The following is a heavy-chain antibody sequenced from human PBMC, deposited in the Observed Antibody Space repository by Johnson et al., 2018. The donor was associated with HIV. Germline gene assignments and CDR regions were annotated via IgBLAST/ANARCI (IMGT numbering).Heavy chain of an antibody. Sequence: SWVRQAPGKGLEWVSLISWDGGTIYYADSVKGRFTISRDNSKNTLYLQMNSLRAEDTAVYYFARDSNRYAFDIWGQGTMVTVSS. V-gene: IGHV3-23*01. CDR2: ISWDGGTI. CDR3: ARDSNRYAFDI. J-gene: IGHJ3*02. D-gene: IGHD2-8*01.